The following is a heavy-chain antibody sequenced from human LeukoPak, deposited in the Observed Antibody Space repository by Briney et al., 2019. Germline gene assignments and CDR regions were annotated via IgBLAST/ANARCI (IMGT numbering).Heavy chain of an antibody. J-gene: IGHJ4*02. CDR3: AHRHTNTLTDD. Sequence: SGPTLVNPTQTLTLTCTFSGLSLSSSGEVVGWVRQPPEKAPEWLAFVYWNDDKRYSPSLRSRLTITKDTSKNEVVLTMTNMDPVDTATYFCAHRHTNTLTDDWGQGMLVTVSS. V-gene: IGHV2-5*01. CDR1: GLSLSSSGEV. CDR2: VYWNDDK. D-gene: IGHD2-8*01.